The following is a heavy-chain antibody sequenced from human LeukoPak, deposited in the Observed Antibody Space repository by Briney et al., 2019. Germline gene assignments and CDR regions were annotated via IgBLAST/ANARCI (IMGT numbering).Heavy chain of an antibody. D-gene: IGHD1-20*01. CDR2: ISSSGSTI. CDR3: ARESRITGTTLPDWFDP. Sequence: GSLRLSCAASGFTFSSYEMNWVRQAPGKGLEWVSYISSSGSTIYYADSVKGRFTISRDNAKNSLYLQMNSLRAEDTAVYYCARESRITGTTLPDWFDPWGQGTLVTVSS. V-gene: IGHV3-48*03. CDR1: GFTFSSYE. J-gene: IGHJ5*02.